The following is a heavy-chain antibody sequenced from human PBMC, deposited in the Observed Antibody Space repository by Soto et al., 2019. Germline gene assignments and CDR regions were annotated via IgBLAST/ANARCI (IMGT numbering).Heavy chain of an antibody. J-gene: IGHJ4*02. CDR3: ASSASKARFDD. V-gene: IGHV3-66*01. Sequence: EVQVVESGGGLVPPGGSLRLSCAASGFTVSSNYMIWVRQAPGKGLEWVSLTSTSGSTYYADSVKGRFTISGDNSKNTLYLKMNSLRVEDTAVYYCASSASKARFDDWGQGTLVTVSS. D-gene: IGHD1-26*01. CDR2: TSTSGST. CDR1: GFTVSSNY.